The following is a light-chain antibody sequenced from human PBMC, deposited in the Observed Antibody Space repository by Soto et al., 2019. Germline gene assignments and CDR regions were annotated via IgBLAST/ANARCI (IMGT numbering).Light chain of an antibody. CDR3: QQYDSYRT. CDR2: DVS. J-gene: IGKJ1*01. CDR1: QKVTTL. V-gene: IGKV1-5*01. Sequence: DIQMTQSPSTLSASVGDRVTITFRAMQKVTTLLAWYQRKPEKAPNLLLYDVSNLESGVPSRFSGSGSGTEFTLAISSLQSDDFATYFCQQYDSYRTFGQGTKVDIK.